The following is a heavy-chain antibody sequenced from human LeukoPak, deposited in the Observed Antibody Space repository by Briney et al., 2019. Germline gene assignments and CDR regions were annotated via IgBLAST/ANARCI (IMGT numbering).Heavy chain of an antibody. V-gene: IGHV4-34*01. D-gene: IGHD1-1*01. CDR1: GGSFSGYY. Sequence: PSETLSLTCAVYGGSFSGYYWSWIRQPPGKGLEWIGEINHSGSTNYNPSLKSRVTISVDTSKNQFSLKLSSVTAADTAVYYCARGGQLGPFDYWSQGTLVTVSS. J-gene: IGHJ4*02. CDR2: INHSGST. CDR3: ARGGQLGPFDY.